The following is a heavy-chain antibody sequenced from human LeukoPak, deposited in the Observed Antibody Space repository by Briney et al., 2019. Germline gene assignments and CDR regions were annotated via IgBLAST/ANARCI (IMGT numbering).Heavy chain of an antibody. V-gene: IGHV3-74*01. Sequence: PGGSLRLSCAASGFTFSSYWMHWVRQAPGKGLVWVSRINSDGSSTSYADSVKGRFTISRDNAKNTLYLQMNSLRAEDTAVYYCARGPHSGYIDYWGQGTLVTVSS. CDR2: INSDGSST. D-gene: IGHD5-12*01. J-gene: IGHJ4*02. CDR3: ARGPHSGYIDY. CDR1: GFTFSSYW.